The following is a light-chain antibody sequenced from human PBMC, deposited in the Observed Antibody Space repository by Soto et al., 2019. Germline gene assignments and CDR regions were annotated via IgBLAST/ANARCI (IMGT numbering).Light chain of an antibody. V-gene: IGKV3-11*01. J-gene: IGKJ2*01. CDR2: DAS. Sequence: EIVLTQSPATLSLSPGERATLSCRASQSVSSYLAWYQQKPGQAPRLLIYDASNRATGIPARFSGSGSETDFTITISSLEPEDFAVYYCQQRSDWPPMYTFGQGTRLEIK. CDR3: QQRSDWPPMYT. CDR1: QSVSSY.